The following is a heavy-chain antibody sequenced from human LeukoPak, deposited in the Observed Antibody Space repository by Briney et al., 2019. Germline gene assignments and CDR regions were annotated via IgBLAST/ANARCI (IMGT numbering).Heavy chain of an antibody. CDR3: ASEFFSSWYGSYDY. V-gene: IGHV1-18*01. CDR1: GYTFTSYG. J-gene: IGHJ4*02. Sequence: ASVKVSCKASGYTFTSYGISWVRQAPGQGLEWMGWISAYNGNTNYAQKLQGRVTMTTDTSTSTAYMELRSLRSDDTAVYYCASEFFSSWYGSYDYWGQGTLVTVSS. D-gene: IGHD6-13*01. CDR2: ISAYNGNT.